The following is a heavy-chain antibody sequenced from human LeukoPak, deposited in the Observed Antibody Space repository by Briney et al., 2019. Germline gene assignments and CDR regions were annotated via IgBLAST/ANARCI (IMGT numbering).Heavy chain of an antibody. J-gene: IGHJ4*02. Sequence: SGGSLRLSCAASGFTFSSYAMSWVRQAPGKGLEWVSAISGSGGSTYYADSVKGRFTISRDNSKNTLYLQMNSLRAEDTAVYYCAKDPYGDYSPYYFDYWGQGTLVTVSS. D-gene: IGHD4-17*01. CDR3: AKDPYGDYSPYYFDY. CDR1: GFTFSSYA. CDR2: ISGSGGST. V-gene: IGHV3-23*01.